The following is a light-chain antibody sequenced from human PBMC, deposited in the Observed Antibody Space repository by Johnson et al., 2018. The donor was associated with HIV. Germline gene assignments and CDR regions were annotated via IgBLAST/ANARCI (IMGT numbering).Light chain of an antibody. CDR2: ENN. V-gene: IGLV1-51*02. Sequence: QSVLTQSPSVSAAPGQKVTISCSGSSSNIGNNYVSWYQQLPGTAPKLLIYENNKRPSGIPDRFSGSKSGTSATLGITGLQTGDEADYYCGTWDSSLSALYVFRTGTKVTVL. CDR1: SSNIGNNY. J-gene: IGLJ1*01. CDR3: GTWDSSLSALYV.